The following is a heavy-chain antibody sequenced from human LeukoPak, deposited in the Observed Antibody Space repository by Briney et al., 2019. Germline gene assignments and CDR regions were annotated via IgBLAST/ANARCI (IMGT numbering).Heavy chain of an antibody. V-gene: IGHV4-39*07. CDR2: IYYSGST. J-gene: IGHJ5*02. CDR3: ARGGQTRFSKHTFDP. CDR1: GGSISSSSHY. Sequence: SETLSLTCTVSGGSISSSSHYWGWIRQPPGKGLEWIGSIYYSGSTYYNPSLKSRVTISVDTSKNQFSLKLSSVTAADTAVYYCARGGQTRFSKHTFDPWGQGTLVTVSS. D-gene: IGHD3-3*01.